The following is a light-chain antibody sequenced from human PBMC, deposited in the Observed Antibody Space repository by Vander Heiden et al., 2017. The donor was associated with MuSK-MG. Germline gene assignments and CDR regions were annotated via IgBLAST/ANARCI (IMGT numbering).Light chain of an antibody. V-gene: IGLV3-1*01. J-gene: IGLJ3*02. CDR3: QAWDSGVV. Sequence: SYDRTTPPPVSVSPGQTVSITCSGDTLGNKFASWYQQQPGQSPVLVIYKDSERPSGIPERFSGSNSGNTATLTISGAQIMDEADYYCQAWDSGVVFGGGTKLTVL. CDR1: TLGNKF. CDR2: KDS.